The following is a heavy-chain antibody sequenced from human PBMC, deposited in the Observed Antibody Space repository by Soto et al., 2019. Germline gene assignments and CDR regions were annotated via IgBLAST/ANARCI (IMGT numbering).Heavy chain of an antibody. CDR2: IIPILGIA. J-gene: IGHJ4*02. V-gene: IGHV1-69*02. D-gene: IGHD2-21*01. CDR3: ARGILGDSDFDY. CDR1: GGTFSSYT. Sequence: SVKVSCKASGGTFSSYTISWVRQAPGQGLEWMGRIIPILGIANYAQKFQGRVTITADKSTSTAYMELSSLRSEDTAVYYCARGILGDSDFDYWGQGTLVTVSS.